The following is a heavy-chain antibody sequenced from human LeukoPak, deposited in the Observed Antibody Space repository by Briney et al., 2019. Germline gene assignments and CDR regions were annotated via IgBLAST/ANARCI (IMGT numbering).Heavy chain of an antibody. Sequence: GGSLRLSCAASGFTFSSYAMSWVRQAPGKGLEWVSAISGSGGSTYYADSVKGRFTISRDNSKNTLYLQMNSLRAEDTAVYYCAKVESWDIVVVPAAMIGYWGQGTLVTVSS. CDR2: ISGSGGST. J-gene: IGHJ4*02. CDR3: AKVESWDIVVVPAAMIGY. V-gene: IGHV3-23*01. CDR1: GFTFSSYA. D-gene: IGHD2-2*01.